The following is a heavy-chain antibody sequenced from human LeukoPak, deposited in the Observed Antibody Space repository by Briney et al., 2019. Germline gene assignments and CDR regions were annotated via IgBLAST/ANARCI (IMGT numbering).Heavy chain of an antibody. D-gene: IGHD3-10*01. J-gene: IGHJ4*02. V-gene: IGHV3-30*02. Sequence: PGGSLRLSCAASGFTFSSYGMHWVRQAPGKGLEWVAFIRYDGSNKYYADSVKGRFTISRDNSKNTLYLQMNSLRAEDTAVYYCAKGVNYYGSGSFDYWGQGTLVTVSS. CDR3: AKGVNYYGSGSFDY. CDR2: IRYDGSNK. CDR1: GFTFSSYG.